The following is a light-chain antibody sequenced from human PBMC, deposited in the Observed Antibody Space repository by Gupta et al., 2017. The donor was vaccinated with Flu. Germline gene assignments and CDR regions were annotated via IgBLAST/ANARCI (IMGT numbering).Light chain of an antibody. V-gene: IGKV1-5*03. CDR2: KAS. CDR3: QQEDDSPWT. Sequence: PSTLSASLGDRVTITCRARQSISDWLTWYQQKPGTAPKLLIYKASTVESGVPSRFSGSGSGTEFTLTINNRQPEDFANYFCQQEDDSPWTFGQGTKVEIK. J-gene: IGKJ1*01. CDR1: QSISDW.